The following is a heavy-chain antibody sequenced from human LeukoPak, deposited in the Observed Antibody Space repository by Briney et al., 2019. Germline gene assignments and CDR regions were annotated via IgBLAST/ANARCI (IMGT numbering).Heavy chain of an antibody. CDR2: IYYSGST. D-gene: IGHD1-26*01. CDR1: GGSISSSSYY. CDR3: ARGHSGSYWGTRYFDY. J-gene: IGHJ4*02. V-gene: IGHV4-39*07. Sequence: PSETLSLTCTVSGGSISSSSYYWGWIRQPPGKGLEWIGGIYYSGSTYYNPSLKSRVTISVDTSKNQFSLKLSSVTAADTAVYYCARGHSGSYWGTRYFDYWGQGTLVTVSS.